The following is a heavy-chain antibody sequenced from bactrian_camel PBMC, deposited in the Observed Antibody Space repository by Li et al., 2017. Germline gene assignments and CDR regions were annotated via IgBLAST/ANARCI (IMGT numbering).Heavy chain of an antibody. CDR1: GFTFSTYA. CDR2: ISNGVVRQ. V-gene: IGHV3S6*01. D-gene: IGHD5*01. Sequence: VQLVESGGGLVQPGGSLRVSCVASGFTFSTYAINWVRQVPGKGLEWVSRISNGVVRQYYADSVKGRFTISRDNAKRTVYLQMSSLKSEDTALYYCASRVGGIGYKNWGQGTQVTVS. CDR3: ASRVGGIGYKN. J-gene: IGHJ4*01.